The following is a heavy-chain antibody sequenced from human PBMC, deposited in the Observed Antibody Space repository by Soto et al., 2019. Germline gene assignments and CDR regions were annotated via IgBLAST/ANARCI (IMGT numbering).Heavy chain of an antibody. J-gene: IGHJ6*02. CDR2: ISYDGSNK. CDR3: AKDYRRGRIYYYYGMDV. V-gene: IGHV3-30*18. Sequence: PGGSLRLSCAASGFTFSSYCMHWVRQAPGKGLEWVAVISYDGSNKYYADSVKGRFTISRDNSKNTLYLQMNSLRAEDTAVYYCAKDYRRGRIYYYYGMDVWGQGTTVTVSS. D-gene: IGHD3-16*02. CDR1: GFTFSSYC.